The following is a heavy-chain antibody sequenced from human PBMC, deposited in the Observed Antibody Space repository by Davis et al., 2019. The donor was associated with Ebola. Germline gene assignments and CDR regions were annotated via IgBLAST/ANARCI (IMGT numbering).Heavy chain of an antibody. CDR1: GGSISSYY. CDR3: ARVFAPELLAAAGWFDP. Sequence: PSETLSLTCTVSGGSISSYYWSWIRQPPGKGLEWIGYIYYSGSTNYNPSLKSRVTISVDTSKNQFSLKLSSVTAADTAVYYCARVFAPELLAAAGWFDPWGQGTLVTVSS. D-gene: IGHD6-13*01. V-gene: IGHV4-59*08. CDR2: IYYSGST. J-gene: IGHJ5*02.